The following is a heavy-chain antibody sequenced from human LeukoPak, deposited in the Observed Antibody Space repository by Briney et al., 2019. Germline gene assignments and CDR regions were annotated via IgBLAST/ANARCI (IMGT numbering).Heavy chain of an antibody. D-gene: IGHD3-10*01. V-gene: IGHV4-39*01. CDR2: ISDCGST. J-gene: IGHJ5*02. CDR1: GGSISSRSYY. CDR3: ARHYGP. Sequence: SETLSLNCTVSGGSISSRSYYWGWICQPPGKGLEWIGKISDCGSTYYSPSLRSRVTISIDMSKNQFSLKLSSVTATDTAVYYCARHYGPWGQGTLVTVSS.